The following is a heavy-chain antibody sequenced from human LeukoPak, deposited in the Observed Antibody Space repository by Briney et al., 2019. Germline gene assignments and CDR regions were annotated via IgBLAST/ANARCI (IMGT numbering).Heavy chain of an antibody. J-gene: IGHJ4*02. D-gene: IGHD5-18*01. CDR1: GFTFTSYP. CDR2: ISVSGDST. CDR3: AKSAWIQIWLFHY. Sequence: GGSLRLSCAASGFTFTSYPLTWVRQAPGKGLEWVPAISVSGDSTYYADSVQGRFTISRDNSKNTLYLQMNSLRPEDTAVYYCAKSAWIQIWLFHYWGQGTLVTVSS. V-gene: IGHV3-23*01.